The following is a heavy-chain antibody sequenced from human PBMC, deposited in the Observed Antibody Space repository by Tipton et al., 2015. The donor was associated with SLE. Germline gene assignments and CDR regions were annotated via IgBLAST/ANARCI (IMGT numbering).Heavy chain of an antibody. J-gene: IGHJ6*03. D-gene: IGHD3-3*01. CDR1: GGSISSYY. V-gene: IGHV4-59*12. CDR2: IYYSGST. CDR3: ARLTIFGVVIIGNYYYYMDV. Sequence: TLSLTCTVSGGSISSYYWSWIRQPPGKGLEWIGYIYYSGSTNYNPSLKSRVTISVDTSNNQFSLKLSSVTAADTAAYYCARLTIFGVVIIGNYYYYMDVWGKGTTVTVSS.